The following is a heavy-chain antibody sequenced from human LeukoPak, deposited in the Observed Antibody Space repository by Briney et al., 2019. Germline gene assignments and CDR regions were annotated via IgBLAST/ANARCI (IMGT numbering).Heavy chain of an antibody. V-gene: IGHV3-53*01. CDR1: DFTVSNNY. CDR3: ARWTTLHFDY. D-gene: IGHD4-17*01. CDR2: IYSGVGT. Sequence: PGGSLRLSCAASDFTVSNNYMSWVRQAPGKGLEWVSLIYSGVGTYYADSVKGRFTISRDNSKNTLYLQMNSLRAEDTAVYYCARWTTLHFDYWGQGTLVTVSS. J-gene: IGHJ4*02.